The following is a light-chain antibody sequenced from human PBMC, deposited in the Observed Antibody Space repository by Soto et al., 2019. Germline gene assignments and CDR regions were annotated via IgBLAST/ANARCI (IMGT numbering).Light chain of an antibody. CDR3: ETWDSNTHAV. J-gene: IGLJ7*01. V-gene: IGLV4-60*03. CDR1: SWHSSYI. CDR2: LEGSGSY. Sequence: QSVLTQSSSASASLGSSVKLTCTLSSWHSSYIIAWHQQQPGKSPRYLMKLEGSGSYNKGSGVPDRFSGSSSGADRYLTISNLRSEDEADYYCETWDSNTHAVFGGGTQLTVL.